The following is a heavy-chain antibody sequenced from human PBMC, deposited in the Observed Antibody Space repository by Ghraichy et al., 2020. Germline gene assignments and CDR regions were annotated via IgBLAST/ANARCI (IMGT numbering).Heavy chain of an antibody. CDR2: INQDATDK. V-gene: IGHV3-7*01. J-gene: IGHJ4*02. D-gene: IGHD2-15*01. CDR3: ARDVGYCADC. CDR1: GFSFSNYW. Sequence: GGSLRLSCAASGFSFSNYWMTWVRQAPGKGLEWVANINQDATDKNYVDSVKGRFTISRDNAKNSLYLQMNSLRAEDTAVYYCARDVGYCADCWGQGTLVTVSS.